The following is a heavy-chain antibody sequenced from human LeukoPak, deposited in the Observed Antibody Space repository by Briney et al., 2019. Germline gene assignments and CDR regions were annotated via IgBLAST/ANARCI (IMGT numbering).Heavy chain of an antibody. CDR3: AKGRNDYKYYFDY. V-gene: IGHV3-23*01. CDR2: ISASGGST. Sequence: GGSLRLSCVASGFTFSSYAMSWVRQAPGKGLEWVSLISASGGSTYYADSVKGRFTISRDNSKNTLYLQMSSLRAEDTAVYYCAKGRNDYKYYFDYWGQGTLVTVSS. D-gene: IGHD5-24*01. CDR1: GFTFSSYA. J-gene: IGHJ4*02.